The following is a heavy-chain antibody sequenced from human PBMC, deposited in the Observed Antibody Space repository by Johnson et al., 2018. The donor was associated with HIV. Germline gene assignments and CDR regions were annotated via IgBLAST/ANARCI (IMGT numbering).Heavy chain of an antibody. CDR3: TVWRWGWSGQEPFDV. V-gene: IGHV3-30*02. J-gene: IGHJ3*01. D-gene: IGHD3-3*01. CDR2: IRSDGVNK. CDR1: GFTLIIHD. Sequence: QVQLVESGGGVVQPGGSLRLSCAASGFTLIIHDMQWVRQAPGKGLEWLPYIRSDGVNKHYTDSVKGRFTISRDNSKNTVYLQMNSLSDEDTSVYYCTVWRWGWSGQEPFDVWGPGTMVTVSS.